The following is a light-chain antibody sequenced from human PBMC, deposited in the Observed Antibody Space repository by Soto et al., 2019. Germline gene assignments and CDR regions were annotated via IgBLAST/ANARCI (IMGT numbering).Light chain of an antibody. CDR1: QSVSRAY. CDR2: GAP. CDR3: QQYGSSPGT. Sequence: EIVLTQSPGTLSLSPGERATLSCRASQSVSRAYLAWYQQKPARAPRLLICGAPSRATGIPDRFSGSGSGTDFTLTISRLEPEDFAVYYCQQYGSSPGTFGQGTKLEIK. J-gene: IGKJ2*01. V-gene: IGKV3-20*01.